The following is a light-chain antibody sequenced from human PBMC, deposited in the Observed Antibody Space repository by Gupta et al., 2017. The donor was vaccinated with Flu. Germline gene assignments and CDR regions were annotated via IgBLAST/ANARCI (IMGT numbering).Light chain of an antibody. CDR1: ALANQY. J-gene: IGLJ3*02. V-gene: IGLV3-25*01. CDR3: QSTDSSGTYWV. CDR2: NDI. Sequence: GQTGRITCSGDALANQYAYWYQQKPGQAPVLVMYNDIERPSVIPERFSGSNSGTTATLTISGVQAEDEADYYCQSTDSSGTYWVFGGGTELTVL.